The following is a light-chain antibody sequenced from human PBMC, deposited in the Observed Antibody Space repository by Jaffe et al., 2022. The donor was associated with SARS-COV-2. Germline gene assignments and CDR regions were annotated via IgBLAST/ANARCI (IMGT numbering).Light chain of an antibody. V-gene: IGKV3-15*01. Sequence: EIVMTQSPGTLSVSPGERATLSCRASQSVSSNLAWYQQKPGQAPRLLIYGASTRATGIPARFSGSGSGTEFTLTISSLQSEDSAIYYCQQYQNWPWTFGQGTKVEIK. CDR1: QSVSSN. CDR3: QQYQNWPWT. J-gene: IGKJ1*01. CDR2: GAS.